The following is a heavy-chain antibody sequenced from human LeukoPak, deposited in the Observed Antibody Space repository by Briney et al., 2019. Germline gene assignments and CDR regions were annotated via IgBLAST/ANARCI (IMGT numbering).Heavy chain of an antibody. V-gene: IGHV4-39*07. CDR3: ARGPYSSSWLPFDY. CDR2: IYYSGNA. D-gene: IGHD6-13*01. J-gene: IGHJ4*02. CDR1: GGSISSSSYY. Sequence: PSETLSLTCTVSGGSISSSSYYWGWIRQPPGKGLEWIGSIYYSGNAYYNPSLKSRVTISVDTSKNQFSLKLSSVTAADTAVYYCARGPYSSSWLPFDYWGQGTLVTVSS.